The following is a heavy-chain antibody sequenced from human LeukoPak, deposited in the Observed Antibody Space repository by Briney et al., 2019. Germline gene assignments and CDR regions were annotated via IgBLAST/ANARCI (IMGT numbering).Heavy chain of an antibody. CDR2: IYYSGST. D-gene: IGHD5-24*01. CDR3: ARDPSEMYFDL. Sequence: SETLSLTCTVSGGSISSGDYYWSWIRQPPGKGLEWIGYIYYSGSTYYNPSLKSRVTISVDTSKNQFSLKLSSVTAADTAVYYCARDPSEMYFDLWGRGTLVTVSS. CDR1: GGSISSGDYY. J-gene: IGHJ2*01. V-gene: IGHV4-30-4*01.